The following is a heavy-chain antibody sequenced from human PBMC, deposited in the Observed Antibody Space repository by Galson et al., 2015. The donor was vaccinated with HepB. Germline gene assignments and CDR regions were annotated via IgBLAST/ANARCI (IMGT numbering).Heavy chain of an antibody. J-gene: IGHJ4*02. V-gene: IGHV3-74*01. Sequence: SLRLSCAASGFTFSSYWMHWVRQAPGKGLVWVSRINSDGSSTSYADSVKGRFTISRDNAKKTLYLQMNSLRAEDTAVYYCAREGITFGGVAIDYWGQGTLVTVSS. CDR3: AREGITFGGVAIDY. D-gene: IGHD3-16*01. CDR1: GFTFSSYW. CDR2: INSDGSST.